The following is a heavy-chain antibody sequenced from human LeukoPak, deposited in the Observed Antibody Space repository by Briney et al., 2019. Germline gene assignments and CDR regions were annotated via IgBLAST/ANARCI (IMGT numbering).Heavy chain of an antibody. CDR1: GGSISSYY. J-gene: IGHJ6*03. Sequence: SETLSLTCTVSGGSISSYYWSWIRQPAGRGLEWIGRIYTSGSTNYNPSLKSRVTMSVDTSKNQFSLKLSSVTAADTAVYYCAREWIGGYSNHMDVWGKGTTVTVSS. D-gene: IGHD4-11*01. V-gene: IGHV4-4*07. CDR3: AREWIGGYSNHMDV. CDR2: IYTSGST.